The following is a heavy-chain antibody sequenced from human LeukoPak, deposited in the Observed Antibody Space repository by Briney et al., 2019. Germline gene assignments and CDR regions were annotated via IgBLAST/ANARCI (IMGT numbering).Heavy chain of an antibody. V-gene: IGHV3-48*03. Sequence: GGSLRLYCAASGFTFSSYEMNWVRQAPGKGLEWVSYISSSGSTIYYADSVKGRFTISRDNAKNSLYLQMNSLRAEDTAVYYCAREREGHDCSGGSCPSFDYWGQGTLVTVSS. CDR1: GFTFSSYE. J-gene: IGHJ4*02. CDR3: AREREGHDCSGGSCPSFDY. D-gene: IGHD2-15*01. CDR2: ISSSGSTI.